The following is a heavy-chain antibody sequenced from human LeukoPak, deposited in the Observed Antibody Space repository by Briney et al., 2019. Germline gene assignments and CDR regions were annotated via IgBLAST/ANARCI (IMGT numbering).Heavy chain of an antibody. CDR1: GFTFSSYA. D-gene: IGHD3-3*01. Sequence: TGGSLRLSCAASGFTFSSYAMSWVRQAPGKGLEWVSAISGSGGSTYYADSVKGRFTISRDNSKNTLYLQMNSLRAEDTAVYYCAKDYQMDFWSGYYTANSDYWGQGTLVTVSS. J-gene: IGHJ4*02. CDR2: ISGSGGST. V-gene: IGHV3-23*01. CDR3: AKDYQMDFWSGYYTANSDY.